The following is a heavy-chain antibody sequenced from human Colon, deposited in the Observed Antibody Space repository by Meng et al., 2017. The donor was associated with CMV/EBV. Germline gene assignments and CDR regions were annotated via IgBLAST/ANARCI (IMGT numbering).Heavy chain of an antibody. CDR2: IASSSGTI. J-gene: IGHJ5*02. Sequence: GGSLRLSCAASGFALSPYYMNWVRQAPGKGLEWVSSIASSSGTIYYADSVKGRFTIFRDNAKNSLHLQMNSLRADDTAVYYCARDLQLSTWGQGTLVTVSS. CDR1: GFALSPYY. CDR3: ARDLQLST. V-gene: IGHV3-48*04. D-gene: IGHD5-18*01.